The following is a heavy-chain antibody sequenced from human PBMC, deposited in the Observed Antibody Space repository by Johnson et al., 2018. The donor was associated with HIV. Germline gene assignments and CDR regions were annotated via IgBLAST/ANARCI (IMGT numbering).Heavy chain of an antibody. J-gene: IGHJ3*02. V-gene: IGHV3-30*04. D-gene: IGHD3-10*01. CDR2: ISYDGSNK. Sequence: QVQLVESGGGVVQPGRSLRLSCAASGFTFSSYAMHWVRQAPGKGLEWVAVISYDGSNKYYADSVKGRFTISRDNSKNTLYLQMNGLRAEDTAVYYCAREPGYGSGSYRGNAFDIWGQGTMVTVSS. CDR3: AREPGYGSGSYRGNAFDI. CDR1: GFTFSSYA.